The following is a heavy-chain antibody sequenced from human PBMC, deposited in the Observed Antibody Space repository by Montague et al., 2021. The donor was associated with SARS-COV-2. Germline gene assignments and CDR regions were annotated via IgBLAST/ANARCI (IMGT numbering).Heavy chain of an antibody. V-gene: IGHV4-34*01. CDR1: GGSFSGYY. J-gene: IGHJ5*02. D-gene: IGHD3-22*01. CDR2: INQSESP. Sequence: SETLSLTCAVYGGSFSGYYWSWIRQPPGKGLEWIGEINQSESPNYNPSLKSRVTISLDTSKNQISLRLTSVTAADTAVYYCARGLLTINMIVVVMAGASNWLDPWGQGTLVTVSS. CDR3: ARGLLTINMIVVVMAGASNWLDP.